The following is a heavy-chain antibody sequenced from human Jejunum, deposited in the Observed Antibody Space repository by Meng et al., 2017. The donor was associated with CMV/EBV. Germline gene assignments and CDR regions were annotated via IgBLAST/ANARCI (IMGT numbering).Heavy chain of an antibody. Sequence: SGFTFSSDVMHWVRQAPGKGLEWVASISATSSYIYYADSVKGRFTISRDNAKNSLYLQMDSLRVEDTAVYYCANQMPWNYYHGMNLWGQGTTVTVSS. CDR2: ISATSSYI. D-gene: IGHD1-7*01. J-gene: IGHJ6*02. CDR3: ANQMPWNYYHGMNL. CDR1: GFTFSSDV. V-gene: IGHV3-21*01.